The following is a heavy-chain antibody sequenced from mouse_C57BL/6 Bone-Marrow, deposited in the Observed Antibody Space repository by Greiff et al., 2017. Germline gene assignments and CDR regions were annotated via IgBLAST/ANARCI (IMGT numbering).Heavy chain of an antibody. D-gene: IGHD2-1*01. V-gene: IGHV1-61*01. Sequence: QVQLQQPGAELVRPGSSVKLSCKASGYTFTSYWMDWVKQRPGQGLEWIGNIYPSDSETHYNQKFKDKATLTVDKSSNTAYMQLSSLTSEDSAVYYCARGGKKLPWFAYWGKGTLVTVSA. CDR3: ARGGKKLPWFAY. CDR1: GYTFTSYW. CDR2: IYPSDSET. J-gene: IGHJ3*01.